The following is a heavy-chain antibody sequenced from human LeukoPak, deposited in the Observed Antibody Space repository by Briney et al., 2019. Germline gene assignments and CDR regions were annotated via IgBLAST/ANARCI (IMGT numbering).Heavy chain of an antibody. D-gene: IGHD5-12*01. CDR3: AKADIVATYYYFDY. V-gene: IGHV3-30*18. CDR2: ISYDGSNK. CDR1: GFTFSSYG. Sequence: GGSLRLSCAASGFTFSSYGMHWVRQAPGKGLEWVAPISYDGSNKYYTDSVKGRFTISRDNSKNTLYLQMNSLRPEDTAVYYCAKADIVATYYYFDYWGQGTLVTVSS. J-gene: IGHJ4*02.